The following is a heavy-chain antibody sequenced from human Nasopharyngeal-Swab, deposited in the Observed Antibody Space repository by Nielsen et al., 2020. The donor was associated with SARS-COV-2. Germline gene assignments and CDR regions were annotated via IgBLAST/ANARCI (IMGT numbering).Heavy chain of an antibody. CDR2: IYYSGST. Sequence: SEPLSSTCTVAGGSVSGGCYYWSLFRQSPGKGLEWIGYIYYSGSTNYNPSLKSRVTISVDTSKNQFSLKLSSVTAADTAVYYCARDPLVPAASDAFDIWGQGTMVTVSS. V-gene: IGHV4-61*01. CDR3: ARDPLVPAASDAFDI. CDR1: GGSVSGGCYY. J-gene: IGHJ3*02. D-gene: IGHD2-2*01.